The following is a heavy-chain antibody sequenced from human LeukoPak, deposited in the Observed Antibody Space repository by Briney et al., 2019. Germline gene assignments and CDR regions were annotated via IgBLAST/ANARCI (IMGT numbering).Heavy chain of an antibody. D-gene: IGHD2-2*02. CDR3: TREARGFYCSSTSCYKNY. Sequence: HPGGSLILSCTASGFTFGDYAMSWVRQAPGKGLEWVGFIRSKAYGGTTEYAASVKGRFTISRDDSKSIAYLQMNSLKTEDTAVYYCTREARGFYCSSTSCYKNYWGQGTLVTVSS. CDR1: GFTFGDYA. V-gene: IGHV3-49*04. CDR2: IRSKAYGGTT. J-gene: IGHJ4*02.